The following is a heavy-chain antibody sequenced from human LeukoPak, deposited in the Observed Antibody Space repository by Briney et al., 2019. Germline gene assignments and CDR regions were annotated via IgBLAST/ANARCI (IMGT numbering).Heavy chain of an antibody. J-gene: IGHJ5*02. D-gene: IGHD3-3*01. CDR1: GYTFTTYG. V-gene: IGHV1-18*01. Sequence: ASVKVSCKASGYTFTTYGISWVRQAAGQGLEWMGRISPYNGNTNYAQKLQGRVTVTTDTSTSTAYMELRGLTSDDTAVYYCARGFDWFDNGGQGTLVTVSS. CDR3: ARGFDWFDN. CDR2: ISPYNGNT.